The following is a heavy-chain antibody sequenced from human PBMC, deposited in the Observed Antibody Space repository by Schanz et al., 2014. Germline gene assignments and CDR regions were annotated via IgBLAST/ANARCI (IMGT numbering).Heavy chain of an antibody. J-gene: IGHJ4*02. CDR3: ARDRRFFDRDDLYYFDS. V-gene: IGHV1-18*01. Sequence: QVHLVQSGAEVKRPGASVKVSCKASEYSFTSYSMHWVRQAPGQGLEWVGWISVYNHNKEYDQKFQGRVTMTTDTSTSTAYMALTDLRSDDTAVYYCARDRRFFDRDDLYYFDSWGQGTLVNVSS. CDR1: EYSFTSYS. D-gene: IGHD3-3*01. CDR2: ISVYNHNK.